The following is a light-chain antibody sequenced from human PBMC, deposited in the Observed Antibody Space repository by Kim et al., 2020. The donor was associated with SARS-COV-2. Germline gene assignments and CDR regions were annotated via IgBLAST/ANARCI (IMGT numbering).Light chain of an antibody. CDR1: QSVSSRY. CDR3: QQHDNSPSWT. CDR2: ASS. V-gene: IGKV3-20*01. J-gene: IGKJ1*01. Sequence: ETVLTQSPSTLSLSPGERATLSCRASQSVSSRYLAWYQQKPGQAPRLLIYASSSRATGIPDRFSGSGSGTDFTLTISRLEPEDFAVYYCQQHDNSPSWTFGQGTKVDIK.